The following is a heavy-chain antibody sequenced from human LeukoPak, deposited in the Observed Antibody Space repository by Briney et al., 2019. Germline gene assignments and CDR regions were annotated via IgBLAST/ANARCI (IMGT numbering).Heavy chain of an antibody. CDR1: GGTFSSYA. J-gene: IGHJ3*02. Sequence: SVKVSCKASGGTFSSYAITWVRQAPGQGLEWMGGIIPIFGTANYAQKFQGRVTITADKSTSTAYMDPSSLRSEDTAVYYCARVRAAGRTRDAFVIWGQGTMVTISS. CDR3: ARVRAAGRTRDAFVI. CDR2: IIPIFGTA. D-gene: IGHD1-14*01. V-gene: IGHV1-69*06.